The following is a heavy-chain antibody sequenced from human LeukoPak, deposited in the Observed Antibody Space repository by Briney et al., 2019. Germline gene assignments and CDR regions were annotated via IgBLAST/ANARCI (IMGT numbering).Heavy chain of an antibody. CDR3: ARSASQGYDFWSGYYPGFDY. Sequence: GGSLRLSRAASGFTFSSYDMHWVRQATGKGLEWVSAIGTAGDTYYSGSVKGRFTISRENAKNSLYLQMNSLRAGDTAVYYCARSASQGYDFWSGYYPGFDYWGQGTLVTVSS. CDR2: IGTAGDT. J-gene: IGHJ4*02. V-gene: IGHV3-13*01. D-gene: IGHD3-3*01. CDR1: GFTFSSYD.